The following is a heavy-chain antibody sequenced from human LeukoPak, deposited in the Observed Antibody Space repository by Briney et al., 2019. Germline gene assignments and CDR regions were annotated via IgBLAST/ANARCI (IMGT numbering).Heavy chain of an antibody. J-gene: IGHJ6*02. Sequence: SETLSLTCTVSGGSISSYYWSWIRQPPGKGLEWIGYIYYSGSTNYTPSIKCRVTISAHTSKNQFYLKLSSVTAADTAVYYCARHRKDYYDSSGYYAVGYYYYGMDVWGQGTTVTVSS. CDR3: ARHRKDYYDSSGYYAVGYYYYGMDV. CDR2: IYYSGST. CDR1: GGSISSYY. D-gene: IGHD3-22*01. V-gene: IGHV4-59*08.